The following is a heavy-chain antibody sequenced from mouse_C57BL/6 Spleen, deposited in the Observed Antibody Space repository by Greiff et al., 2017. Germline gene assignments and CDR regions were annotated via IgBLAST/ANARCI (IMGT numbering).Heavy chain of an antibody. CDR2: IYPGDGDT. V-gene: IGHV1-82*01. CDR3: AGNAQLWLPFAY. Sequence: VQLQQSGPELVKPGASVKISCKASGYAFSSSWMNWVKQRPGKGLEWIGRIYPGDGDTNYNGKFKGKATLTADKSSSTAYMQLSSLTSEDSAVYCSAGNAQLWLPFAYWGKGTLVTVSA. J-gene: IGHJ3*01. D-gene: IGHD3-1*01. CDR1: GYAFSSSW.